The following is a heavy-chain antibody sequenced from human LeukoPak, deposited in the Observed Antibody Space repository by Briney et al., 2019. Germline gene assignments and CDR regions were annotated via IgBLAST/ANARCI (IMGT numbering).Heavy chain of an antibody. V-gene: IGHV3-53*01. J-gene: IGHJ4*02. CDR1: GFTLSINY. CDR3: SRYSAPIIPFGFEY. D-gene: IGHD3-16*01. Sequence: GGSLRLSCAASGFTLSINYMSWVRQAPGKGLEWVSVIYSGGSTYYPDSVKARFTISRDNSKNTLSLQMNSRRAEDPPGFYCSRYSAPIIPFGFEYWGQGALGTVSS. CDR2: IYSGGST.